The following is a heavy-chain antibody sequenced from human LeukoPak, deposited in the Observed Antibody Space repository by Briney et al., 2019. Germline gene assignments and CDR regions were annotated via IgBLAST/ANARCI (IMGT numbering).Heavy chain of an antibody. J-gene: IGHJ4*02. Sequence: GGSLRLSCAVSGLKFTDAWMNWVRQAPGKGLEWVGRIKSKGSGGTIDYAAPVKGRFTIFRDDSKNTLYLQMNSLKTEDTAVYYCTWDSSGFYLLDSWGQGTLVTVSS. CDR3: TWDSSGFYLLDS. V-gene: IGHV3-15*07. CDR1: GLKFTDAW. CDR2: IKSKGSGGTI. D-gene: IGHD3-22*01.